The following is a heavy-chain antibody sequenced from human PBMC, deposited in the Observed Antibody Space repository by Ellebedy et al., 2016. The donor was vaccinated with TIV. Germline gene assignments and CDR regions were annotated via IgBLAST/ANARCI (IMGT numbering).Heavy chain of an antibody. J-gene: IGHJ4*02. D-gene: IGHD3-10*02. CDR2: IAYDETTN. Sequence: GESLKISCVASGFTFSKYAMHWVRQAPGKGLEWLSIIAYDETTNYVDSVKGRFTTSRDNSRNTLYLQLNSLRPEDTAVYYCAKWMFGLDDWGQGTLVTVSS. CDR3: AKWMFGLDD. CDR1: GFTFSKYA. V-gene: IGHV3-30*18.